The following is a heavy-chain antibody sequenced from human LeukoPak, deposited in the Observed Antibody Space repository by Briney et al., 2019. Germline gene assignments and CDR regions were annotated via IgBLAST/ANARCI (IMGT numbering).Heavy chain of an antibody. CDR2: ISWNSGSI. CDR1: GFTFDDYA. CDR3: AKDKHSYDSSGHFDS. Sequence: GGSLRLSCAASGFTFDDYAMHWVRQAPGKGLEWVSGISWNSGSIGYADSVKGRFTISRYNAKNSLYLQMNSLRAEDTALYYCAKDKHSYDSSGHFDSCGQGTLVTASS. J-gene: IGHJ4*02. D-gene: IGHD3-22*01. V-gene: IGHV3-9*01.